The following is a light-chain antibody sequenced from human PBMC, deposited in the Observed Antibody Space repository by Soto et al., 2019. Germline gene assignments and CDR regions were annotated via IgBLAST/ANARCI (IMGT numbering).Light chain of an antibody. CDR1: QSVTSSC. CDR2: TTS. CDR3: QQFSSYPLT. Sequence: EIVLTQSPATLSLSPGERATLSCTASQSVTSSCLAWYQRKPGQAPRLLIHTTSTRATDIPDRFSGGGSGTDFTLTISRLEPEDFAVYYCQQFSSYPLTFGGGTKVEIK. V-gene: IGKV3-20*01. J-gene: IGKJ4*01.